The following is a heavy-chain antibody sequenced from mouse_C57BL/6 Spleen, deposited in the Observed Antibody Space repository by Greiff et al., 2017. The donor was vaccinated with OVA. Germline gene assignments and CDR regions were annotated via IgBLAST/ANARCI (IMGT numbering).Heavy chain of an antibody. CDR2: IRPNSGST. V-gene: IGHV1-64*01. D-gene: IGHD1-2*01. Sequence: QVHVKQPGAELVKPGASVKLSCKASGYTFTSYWMHWVKQRPGQGLEWIGMIRPNSGSTNYNEKFKSKATLTVDKSSSTAYMQLSSLTAEDSAVYYCARTTAAYWGQGTLVTVSA. CDR1: GYTFTSYW. J-gene: IGHJ3*01. CDR3: ARTTAAY.